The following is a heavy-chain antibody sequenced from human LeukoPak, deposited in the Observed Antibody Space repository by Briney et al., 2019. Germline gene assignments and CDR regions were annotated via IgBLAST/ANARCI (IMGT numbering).Heavy chain of an antibody. CDR1: GFTFSSYA. V-gene: IGHV3-30*01. CDR3: ARSIAVACTGFDY. J-gene: IGHJ4*02. CDR2: ISYDGSNK. Sequence: GGSLRLSCAASGFTFSSYAMHWVRQAPGKGLEWVAVISYDGSNKYYADSVKGRFTISRDNSKNTLYLQMNSLRAEDTAVYYCARSIAVACTGFDYWGQGTLVTVSS. D-gene: IGHD6-19*01.